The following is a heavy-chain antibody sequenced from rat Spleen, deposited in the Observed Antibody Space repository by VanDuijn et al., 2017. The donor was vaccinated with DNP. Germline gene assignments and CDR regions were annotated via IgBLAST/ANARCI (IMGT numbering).Heavy chain of an antibody. CDR2: SSYDGGST. CDR3: ARHVLPLRVWDY. Sequence: VESGGGLVQPGGSLKLSCAASGFTFRDYYMAWVRQAPTKGLEWVAFSSYDGGSTYNGDSVKGRFTISRDNAKSTLYLQMNSLKSEDMATYYCARHVLPLRVWDYWGQGVMVTVSS. J-gene: IGHJ2*01. D-gene: IGHD1-4*01. CDR1: GFTFRDYY. V-gene: IGHV5-22*01.